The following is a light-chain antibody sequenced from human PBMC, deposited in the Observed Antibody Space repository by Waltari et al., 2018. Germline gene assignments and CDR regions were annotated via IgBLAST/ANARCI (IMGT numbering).Light chain of an antibody. CDR2: AAS. V-gene: IGKV1-9*01. CDR3: QQLNSYQWT. Sequence: IQLTQSPSPLSASGGDSVTTPCRASQGISNYLAWYQQNPGKAPKLLIYAASTLQSGVPSRFSGRGSGTDFTLTISSLQPEDFATYYCQQLNSYQWTFGQGTKVEIK. CDR1: QGISNY. J-gene: IGKJ1*01.